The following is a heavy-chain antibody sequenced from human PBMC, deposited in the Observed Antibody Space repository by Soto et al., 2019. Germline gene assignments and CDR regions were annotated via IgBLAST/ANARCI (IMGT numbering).Heavy chain of an antibody. J-gene: IGHJ4*02. V-gene: IGHV1-2*02. CDR1: GYTFSDYY. CDR2: INPNSGGT. Sequence: GASVKVSCKASGYTFSDYYIHWVRQAPGQGLEWMGWINPNSGGTKYAPKFQGGVTMTRDTSITTAYMELSRLRSGDTAVYYCAREQATAKPEGVDFWGQGTLVNVSS. D-gene: IGHD1-1*01. CDR3: AREQATAKPEGVDF.